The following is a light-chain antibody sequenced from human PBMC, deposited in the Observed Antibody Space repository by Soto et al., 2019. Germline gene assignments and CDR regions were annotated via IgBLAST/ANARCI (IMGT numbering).Light chain of an antibody. J-gene: IGKJ5*01. CDR1: QPVSTTS. CDR2: GAS. V-gene: IGKV3-20*01. CDR3: QKYGGSPLIT. Sequence: EVVLTQSPGTLSLSPGERATLSCRASQPVSTTSLAWYQQEPGQAPRLLIFGASSRATGIPDRFSGSGSGTDFTLTISRLEPEDFAVYYCQKYGGSPLITFGQGTRLEIK.